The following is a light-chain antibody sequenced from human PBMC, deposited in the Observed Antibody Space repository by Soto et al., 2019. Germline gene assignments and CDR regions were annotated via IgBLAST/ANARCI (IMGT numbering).Light chain of an antibody. Sequence: VLTQSPGTLSLSPGERATLSCRASQSVSSSYLAWYQQKPGQAPRLLIYGVSTRATGIPDRFSGSGSGTDFNLTISRLEPEDFAVYYCHQHVGAWTFGKGTKVEIK. J-gene: IGKJ1*01. CDR2: GVS. CDR3: HQHVGAWT. CDR1: QSVSSSY. V-gene: IGKV3-20*01.